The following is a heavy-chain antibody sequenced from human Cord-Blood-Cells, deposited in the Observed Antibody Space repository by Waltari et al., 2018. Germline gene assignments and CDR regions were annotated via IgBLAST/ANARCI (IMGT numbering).Heavy chain of an antibody. CDR2: MNPNSGNT. Sequence: QVQLVQSGAEVKKPGASVKVSCKASGYTLTSYDINWVRQATGQGLEWMGWMNPNSGNTGYAQKFQGRVTMTRNTSISTAYMELSSLRSEDTAVYYCALVGYSSSWYYFDYWGQGTLVTVSS. V-gene: IGHV1-8*01. CDR1: GYTLTSYD. J-gene: IGHJ4*02. CDR3: ALVGYSSSWYYFDY. D-gene: IGHD6-13*01.